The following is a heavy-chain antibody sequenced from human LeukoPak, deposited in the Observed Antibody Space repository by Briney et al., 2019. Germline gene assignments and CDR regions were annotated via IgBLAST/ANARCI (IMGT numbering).Heavy chain of an antibody. Sequence: PSETLSLTCTVSGDSISTYYWSWIRQPPGKGLEWIGYIHYSGSTNYNPSLRSRVTISVDPSKNQFSLKLSSATAADTAVYYCARDREYSSSGLVWFDPWGHGILVTVSS. D-gene: IGHD6-6*01. CDR3: ARDREYSSSGLVWFDP. CDR1: GDSISTYY. CDR2: IHYSGST. J-gene: IGHJ5*02. V-gene: IGHV4-59*12.